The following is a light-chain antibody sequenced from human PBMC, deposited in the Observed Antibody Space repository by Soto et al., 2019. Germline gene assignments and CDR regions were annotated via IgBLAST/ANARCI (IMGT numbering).Light chain of an antibody. CDR1: SSDVGGYDY. CDR2: VVS. J-gene: IGLJ1*01. V-gene: IGLV2-14*01. Sequence: QYALTQPASVSGSPGQWITISCTGTSSDVGGYDYVSWYQQHPGKAPKLMIYVVSNRPSGVSNRFSGSKSGNTASLTISGLQAEDEADYYCSSYTSSRTYVFGTGTKLTVL. CDR3: SSYTSSRTYV.